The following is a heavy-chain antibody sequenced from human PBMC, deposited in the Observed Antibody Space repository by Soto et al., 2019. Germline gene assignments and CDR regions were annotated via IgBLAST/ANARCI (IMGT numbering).Heavy chain of an antibody. CDR1: GYTFTNYH. CDR3: AREAPPEDY. J-gene: IGHJ4*02. V-gene: IGHV1-8*01. CDR2: MDPKSDNT. Sequence: ASVKVSCKASGYTFTNYHINWVRQATGQGLEWMGWMDPKSDNTGYAQKFQGRLTMTRDTSMRTAYMELSSLRSEDTAVYYCAREAPPEDYWGQGTLVTAPQ.